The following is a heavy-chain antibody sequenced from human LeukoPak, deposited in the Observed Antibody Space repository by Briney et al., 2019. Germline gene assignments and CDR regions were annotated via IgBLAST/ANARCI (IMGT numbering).Heavy chain of an antibody. D-gene: IGHD2-2*02. V-gene: IGHV1-2*02. CDR1: GYTFTGYY. J-gene: IGHJ5*02. CDR3: ARDWGGYCSSTSCYIYNWFDP. Sequence: EASVKVSCKASGYTFTGYYMHWVRQAPGQGLEWMGWINPNSGGTNYAQKFQGRVTMTRDTSISTAYMELSRLRSDDTAVYYCARDWGGYCSSTSCYIYNWFDPWGQGTLVTVSS. CDR2: INPNSGGT.